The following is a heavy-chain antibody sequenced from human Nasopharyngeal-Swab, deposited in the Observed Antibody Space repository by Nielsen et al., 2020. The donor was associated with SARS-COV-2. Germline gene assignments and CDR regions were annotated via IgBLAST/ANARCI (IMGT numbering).Heavy chain of an antibody. J-gene: IGHJ2*01. CDR3: ARGGWLQIITYFDL. V-gene: IGHV3-33*01. D-gene: IGHD5-24*01. CDR1: GFTFSNYG. CDR2: IWYDGSNK. Sequence: GGSLRLSCAAPGFTFSNYGMHWVRQAPGKGLEWVALIWYDGSNKYYADSVKGRFTISRDNSKNTLYLQMNSLRAEDTAVYYCARGGWLQIITYFDLWGRGTLVTVSS.